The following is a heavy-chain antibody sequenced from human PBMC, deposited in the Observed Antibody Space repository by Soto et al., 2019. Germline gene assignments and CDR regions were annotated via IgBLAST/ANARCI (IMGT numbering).Heavy chain of an antibody. V-gene: IGHV1-18*04. CDR3: AGGTVTSGRWFGP. J-gene: IGHJ5*02. CDR1: HATFTGYT. D-gene: IGHD4-17*01. Sequence: QVHLVQSETEVKEPGASVTVSCKTSHATFTGYTINWVRQAPGQGLEWLGWISSLSGNTHYARDFQGRLTMTTNTSAATAYMELRSLRSDDTAVYFCAGGTVTSGRWFGPWGQGTLVTVSS. CDR2: ISSLSGNT.